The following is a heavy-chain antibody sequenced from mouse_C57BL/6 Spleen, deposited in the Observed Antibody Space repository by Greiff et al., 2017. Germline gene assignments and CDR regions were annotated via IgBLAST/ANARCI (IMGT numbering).Heavy chain of an antibody. CDR2: IDPSDSYT. J-gene: IGHJ3*01. D-gene: IGHD2-3*01. V-gene: IGHV1-69*01. CDR1: GYTFTSYW. Sequence: VQLQQPGAELVMPGASVKLSCKASGYTFTSYWMHWVKQRPGQGLEWIGEIDPSDSYTNSNQKFKGKSTLTVDKSSSTAYMQLSSLTSEDSAVYYCARWDGYYLAWFAYWGQGTLVTVSA. CDR3: ARWDGYYLAWFAY.